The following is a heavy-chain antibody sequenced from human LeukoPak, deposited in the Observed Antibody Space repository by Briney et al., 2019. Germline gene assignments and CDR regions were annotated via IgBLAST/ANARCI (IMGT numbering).Heavy chain of an antibody. J-gene: IGHJ3*02. CDR1: GGSISSYY. V-gene: IGHV4-4*07. Sequence: SETLSLTCTVSGGSISSYYWSWIRQPAGKGLEWIGRIYTSGSTNYNPSLKSRVTISVDTSKNQFSLKLSSVTAADTAVYYCASLGGQSIYAFDIWGQGTMVTVSS. D-gene: IGHD3-16*01. CDR3: ASLGGQSIYAFDI. CDR2: IYTSGST.